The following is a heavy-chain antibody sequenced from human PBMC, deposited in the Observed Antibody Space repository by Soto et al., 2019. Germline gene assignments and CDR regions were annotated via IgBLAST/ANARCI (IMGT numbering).Heavy chain of an antibody. D-gene: IGHD5-12*01. V-gene: IGHV4-39*01. J-gene: IGHJ4*02. CDR3: ASPDVYGGYYVHFDY. Sequence: QLQLQESGPGLVKPSETLSLTCTVSGGSISNSNYYWGWIRQPPGKGLEWIASLYYSGSTYYNPSLKRRVTISVDSSKNQFSLKLRSVTAADTAVYYCASPDVYGGYYVHFDYWGQGTLVTVSS. CDR1: GGSISNSNYY. CDR2: LYYSGST.